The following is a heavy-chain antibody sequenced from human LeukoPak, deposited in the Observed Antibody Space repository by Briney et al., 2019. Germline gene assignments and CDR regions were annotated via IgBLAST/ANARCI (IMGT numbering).Heavy chain of an antibody. J-gene: IGHJ4*02. D-gene: IGHD4-23*01. V-gene: IGHV4-4*07. Sequence: SETLSLTCTVSGGSINSYYWSWIRQPAGKGLEWIGRIYSSGSTNYNPSLKSRVSMSVDTSKNQFSLKLTSVTAADTAVYYYARGRKAPVVTMWGQGILVTVSS. CDR2: IYSSGST. CDR1: GGSINSYY. CDR3: ARGRKAPVVTM.